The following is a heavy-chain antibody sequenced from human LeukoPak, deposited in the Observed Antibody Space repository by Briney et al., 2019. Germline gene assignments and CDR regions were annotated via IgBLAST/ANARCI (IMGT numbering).Heavy chain of an antibody. J-gene: IGHJ4*02. D-gene: IGHD4-11*01. CDR2: IYYSGST. Sequence: PSETLSLTCNVSGGSISDKSYYWGWIRQPPGKGLEWIGYIYYSGSTNYNPSLKSRVTISVDTSKNQFSLKLSSVTAADTAVYYCARDRVRGNSNPFFDYWGQGTLVTVSS. CDR3: ARDRVRGNSNPFFDY. V-gene: IGHV4-61*01. CDR1: GGSISDKSYY.